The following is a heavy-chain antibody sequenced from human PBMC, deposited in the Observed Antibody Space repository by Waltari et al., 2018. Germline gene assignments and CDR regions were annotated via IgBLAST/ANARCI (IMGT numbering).Heavy chain of an antibody. CDR2: VNHSGTT. J-gene: IGHJ5*02. Sequence: QMHLQQWGAGLLRPSENLSLTCSVYGGSIRYSYWSWIRQTPGKGLEWLGEVNHSGTTHYNPSLESRVTVSIDTSTNHFFLTLRSVTAADTAVYYCQQQLVRWFDPWGQGTLVTVSS. CDR1: GGSIRYSY. D-gene: IGHD6-13*01. V-gene: IGHV4-34*02. CDR3: QQQLVRWFDP.